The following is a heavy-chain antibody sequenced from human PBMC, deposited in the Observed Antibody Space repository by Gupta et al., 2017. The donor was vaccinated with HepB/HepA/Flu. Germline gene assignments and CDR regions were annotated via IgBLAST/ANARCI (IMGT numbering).Heavy chain of an antibody. CDR2: ISGSGGST. CDR1: GFTFSRYA. J-gene: IGHJ4*02. D-gene: IGHD6-13*01. Sequence: EVQLLESGGGLVQPGGSLRLSCAASGFTFSRYAMSWVRQAPGKGLEWVSAISGSGGSTYYADSVKGRFTISRDNSKNTLYLQMNSLRAEDTAVYYCAKTGWGGAAAVILPDYWGQGTLVTVSS. V-gene: IGHV3-23*01. CDR3: AKTGWGGAAAVILPDY.